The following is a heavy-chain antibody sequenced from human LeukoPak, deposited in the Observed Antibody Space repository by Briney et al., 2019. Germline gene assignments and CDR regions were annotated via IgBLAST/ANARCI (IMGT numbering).Heavy chain of an antibody. CDR1: GGTFSSYA. CDR2: IIPIFGTA. V-gene: IGHV1-69*05. D-gene: IGHD6-13*01. Sequence: SVKVSCKASGGTFSSYAISWVRQAPGQGLEWMGGIIPIFGTANYAQKFQGRVTITTDESTSTAYMELSSLRSEDTAVYYCARDLSAAAYFDYWGQGTLVTVSS. J-gene: IGHJ4*02. CDR3: ARDLSAAAYFDY.